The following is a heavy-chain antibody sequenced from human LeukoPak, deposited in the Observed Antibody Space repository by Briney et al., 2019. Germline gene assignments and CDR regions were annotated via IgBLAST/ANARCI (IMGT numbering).Heavy chain of an antibody. V-gene: IGHV3-48*03. CDR3: ARRGWSTGTDFDY. D-gene: IGHD1-14*01. J-gene: IGHJ4*02. CDR2: ISSSGSTI. Sequence: GGSLRLSCAASGFTFSSYEMNWVRQAPGKGLEWVSYISSSGSTIYYADSVKGRFTISRDNAKNSLYLQMNSLRAEDTAVYYCARRGWSTGTDFDYWGQGTLVTVSS. CDR1: GFTFSSYE.